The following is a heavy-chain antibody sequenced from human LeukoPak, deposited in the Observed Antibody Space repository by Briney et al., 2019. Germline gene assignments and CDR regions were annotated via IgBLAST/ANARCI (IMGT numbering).Heavy chain of an antibody. Sequence: GGSLRLSCAASGFTFTKYGFDWVRQAPGKGLEWVAVIWYDGSKRYYADSVKGRFTVSRDNSKNTVYLQMNSLRAEDTALYYCARDVNSYHWFDPCGQGTLVTVSS. CDR2: IWYDGSKR. CDR1: GFTFTKYG. V-gene: IGHV3-33*07. D-gene: IGHD3-10*01. J-gene: IGHJ5*02. CDR3: ARDVNSYHWFDP.